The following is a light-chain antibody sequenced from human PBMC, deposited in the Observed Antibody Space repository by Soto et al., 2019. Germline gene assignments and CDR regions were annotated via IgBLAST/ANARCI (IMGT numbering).Light chain of an antibody. V-gene: IGKV1-39*01. CDR2: DAS. Sequence: DIQMTQSPSSLSASVGDRVTIACRSSQSISNFVNWYQQKPGKAPKLLIYDASILYSGVPSRFSGSGSGTDFTLTISSLQSEDFASYYCQQSYTTPITFGQGTRLDMK. CDR1: QSISNF. J-gene: IGKJ5*01. CDR3: QQSYTTPIT.